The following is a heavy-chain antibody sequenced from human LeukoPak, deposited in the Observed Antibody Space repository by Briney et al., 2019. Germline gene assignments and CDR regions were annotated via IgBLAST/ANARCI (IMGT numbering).Heavy chain of an antibody. J-gene: IGHJ4*02. CDR2: IKPDGSEK. Sequence: GGSLRLSCAASGFTFSNYWMTWVRQGPGKGLEWVANIKPDGSEKYSVDSVKGRFTISRDNAKSSLYLQMNSLRVEDTAVYYCARDNTGYFDYWGQGTLVTVSS. D-gene: IGHD6-13*01. CDR1: GFTFSNYW. CDR3: ARDNTGYFDY. V-gene: IGHV3-7*05.